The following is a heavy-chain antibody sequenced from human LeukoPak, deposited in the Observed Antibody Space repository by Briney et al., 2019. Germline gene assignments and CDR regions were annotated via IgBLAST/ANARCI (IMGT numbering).Heavy chain of an antibody. CDR3: ARQGGCYSGPFDY. D-gene: IGHD4-23*01. J-gene: IGHJ4*02. CDR1: GGSISSINSNY. V-gene: IGHV4-59*08. Sequence: SETLSLTCTVSGGSISSINSNYCSWIRQPPGKGLEWIGYIYNSGSTNYNPSLKSRVTISVDTSKNQFSLKLSSVTAADTAVYYWARQGGCYSGPFDYWGQGTVVTVSS. CDR2: IYNSGST.